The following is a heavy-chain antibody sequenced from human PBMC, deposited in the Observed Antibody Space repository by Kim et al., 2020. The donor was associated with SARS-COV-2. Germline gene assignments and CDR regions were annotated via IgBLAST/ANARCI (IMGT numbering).Heavy chain of an antibody. CDR3: AKDRGITAAAGSSYYYG. J-gene: IGHJ6*01. CDR2: ISWNSGSI. D-gene: IGHD6-13*01. V-gene: IGHV3-9*01. CDR1: GFTFDDYA. Sequence: GGSLRLSCAASGFTFDDYAMHWVRQAPGKGLEWVSGISWNSGSIGYADSVKGRFTISRDNAKNSLYLQMNSLSAEDTALYYCAKDRGITAAAGSSYYYG.